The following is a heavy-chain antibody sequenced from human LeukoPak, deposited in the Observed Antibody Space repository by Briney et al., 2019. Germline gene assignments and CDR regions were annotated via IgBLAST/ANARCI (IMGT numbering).Heavy chain of an antibody. CDR2: ISSSSSTI. CDR3: ARGGVATTPDQTPNY. Sequence: GGSLRLSCAASGFTFSSYSMNWVRQAPGKGLEWVSYISSSSSTIYYADSVEGRFTISRDNAKNSLYLQMNSLRAEDTAVYYCARGGVATTPDQTPNYWGQGTLVTVSS. J-gene: IGHJ4*02. V-gene: IGHV3-48*04. D-gene: IGHD5-12*01. CDR1: GFTFSSYS.